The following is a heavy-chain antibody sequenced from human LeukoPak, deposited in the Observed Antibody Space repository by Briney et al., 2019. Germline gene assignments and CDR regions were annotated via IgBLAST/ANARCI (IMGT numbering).Heavy chain of an antibody. CDR3: AKPGVAAAGRPLQYFDY. D-gene: IGHD6-13*01. CDR2: ISGSGGST. Sequence: GGSLRLSCAASGFTFSSYAMSWVRQAPGKGLEWVSAISGSGGSTYYADSVKGRFTISRDNSKNTLYLQMNSLRAEDTAVYYCAKPGVAAAGRPLQYFDYWGQGTLVTVSS. J-gene: IGHJ4*02. CDR1: GFTFSSYA. V-gene: IGHV3-23*01.